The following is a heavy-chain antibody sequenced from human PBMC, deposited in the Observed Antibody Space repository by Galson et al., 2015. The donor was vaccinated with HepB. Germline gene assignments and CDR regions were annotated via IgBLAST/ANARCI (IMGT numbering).Heavy chain of an antibody. CDR2: ISGSSSTI. CDR1: GFTFSSYI. J-gene: IGHJ3*02. CDR3: ARDSSFAFDI. Sequence: SLRLSCAASGFTFSSYIMNWVRQAPGKGLEWVSYISGSSSTIYYADSVKGRFTISRDNAKNSLCLQMNSLRAGDTAVYYCARDSSFAFDIWGQGTMVTVSS. V-gene: IGHV3-48*01.